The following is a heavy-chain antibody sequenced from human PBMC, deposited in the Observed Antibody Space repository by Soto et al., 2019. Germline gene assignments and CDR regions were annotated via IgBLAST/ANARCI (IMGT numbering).Heavy chain of an antibody. J-gene: IGHJ6*02. Sequence: SETLSLTCTVSGGSVSSGSYYWSWIRQPPGKGLEWIGYIYYSGSTNYNPSLKSRVTISVDTSKNQFSLKLSSVTAADTAMYYCARDGLNYDSSGYYYPNYYYGMDVWGQGTTVTVSS. V-gene: IGHV4-61*01. CDR1: GGSVSSGSYY. CDR2: IYYSGST. D-gene: IGHD3-22*01. CDR3: ARDGLNYDSSGYYYPNYYYGMDV.